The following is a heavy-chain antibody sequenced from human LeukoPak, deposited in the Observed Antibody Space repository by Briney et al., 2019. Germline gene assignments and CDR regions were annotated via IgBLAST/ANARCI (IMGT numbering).Heavy chain of an antibody. CDR2: MNPNSGNS. CDR1: GYTFTSYD. CDR3: ATVVTGENWFDP. Sequence: ASVKVSCKASGYTFTSYDINWVRQATGQGLEWMGWMNPNSGNSGYAQKFQGRVTITTDTSISTAYMELSSLRSEDTAVYYCATVVTGENWFDPWGQGTLVTVSS. J-gene: IGHJ5*02. V-gene: IGHV1-8*02. D-gene: IGHD7-27*01.